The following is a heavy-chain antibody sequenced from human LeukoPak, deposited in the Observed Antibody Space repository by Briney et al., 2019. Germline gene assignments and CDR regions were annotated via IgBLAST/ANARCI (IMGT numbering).Heavy chain of an antibody. V-gene: IGHV4-38-2*02. CDR2: IYHSGST. Sequence: PSETLSLTCTVSSYSISSGYYWGWIRQPPGKGLEWLGDIYHSGSTYYNPSLKSRVTILVDTSKNQLSLKLSSVTAADTAVYYCARDQYYYDRSGYYAFDIWGQGTMVTVSS. CDR1: SYSISSGYY. D-gene: IGHD3-22*01. J-gene: IGHJ3*02. CDR3: ARDQYYYDRSGYYAFDI.